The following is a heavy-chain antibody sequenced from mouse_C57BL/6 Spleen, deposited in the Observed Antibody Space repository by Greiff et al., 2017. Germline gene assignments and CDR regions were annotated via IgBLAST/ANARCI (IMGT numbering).Heavy chain of an antibody. D-gene: IGHD1-1*01. CDR2: IDPSDSYT. J-gene: IGHJ2*01. CDR3: ARRYDSSGFDF. CDR1: GYTFTSYW. Sequence: QVQLQQPGAELVMPGASVKLSCKASGYTFTSYWMHWVKQRPGQGLEWIGEIDPSDSYTNYNQKFKGKSTLTVDKSSSTAYMQLSSLTSEDSAVYYCARRYDSSGFDFWRQDTTLTVSS. V-gene: IGHV1-69*01.